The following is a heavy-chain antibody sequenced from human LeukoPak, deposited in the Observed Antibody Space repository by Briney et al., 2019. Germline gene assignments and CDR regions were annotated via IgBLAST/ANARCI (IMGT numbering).Heavy chain of an antibody. Sequence: GGSLRLSCAASGFTFSSYSMNWVRQAPGKGLEWVSYISSSSSTIYYADSVKGRFTISRDNAKNSLYLQMNSLRDEDTAVYYCARARMVATIYYFVYWGQGTLVTVSS. D-gene: IGHD5-12*01. J-gene: IGHJ4*02. CDR2: ISSSSSTI. CDR3: ARARMVATIYYFVY. CDR1: GFTFSSYS. V-gene: IGHV3-48*02.